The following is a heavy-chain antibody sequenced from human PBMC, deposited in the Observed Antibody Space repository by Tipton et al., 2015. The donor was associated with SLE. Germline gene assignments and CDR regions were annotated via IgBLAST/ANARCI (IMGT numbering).Heavy chain of an antibody. V-gene: IGHV4-34*09. CDR3: ARDCRGYYYGMDV. CDR1: GGSISSHY. D-gene: IGHD3-10*01. J-gene: IGHJ6*02. CDR2: INHSGST. Sequence: TLSLTCTVSGGSISSHYWSWIRQPPGKGLEWIGEINHSGSTNYIPSLKSRVTISVDTSKNQFSLKLSSVTAADTAVYYCARDCRGYYYGMDVWGQGTTVTVSS.